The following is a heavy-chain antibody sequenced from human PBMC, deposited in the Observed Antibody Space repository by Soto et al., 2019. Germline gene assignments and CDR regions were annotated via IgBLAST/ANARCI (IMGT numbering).Heavy chain of an antibody. J-gene: IGHJ3*02. CDR3: AKEQTWSLTHAFDS. CDR2: ISGSGGSP. CDR1: GFTFSFYA. V-gene: IGHV3-23*01. D-gene: IGHD2-8*01. Sequence: EVQLLESGGGLVQPGGSLRLSCAASGFTFSFYAMNWVRQAPGKGLEWVSTISGSGGSPYYADSVKGRFTISRDNSKNTLYLQMNSLRAEDTAVYYCAKEQTWSLTHAFDSWGQGTMVTVSS.